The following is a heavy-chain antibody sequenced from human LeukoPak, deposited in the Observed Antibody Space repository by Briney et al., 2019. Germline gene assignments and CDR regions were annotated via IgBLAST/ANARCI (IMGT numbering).Heavy chain of an antibody. CDR3: ARRSGSGDSRRPFDY. D-gene: IGHD4-17*01. Sequence: SETLSLTCTVSGGSISSWSYFWGWVRQPPGKGLEWIGTIDYSGSTYHNPSLKSRVSISVDMPKNQFSLKVSSVTAADTAMYYCARRSGSGDSRRPFDYWGQGTLVSVS. CDR2: IDYSGST. J-gene: IGHJ4*02. V-gene: IGHV4-39*01. CDR1: GGSISSWSYF.